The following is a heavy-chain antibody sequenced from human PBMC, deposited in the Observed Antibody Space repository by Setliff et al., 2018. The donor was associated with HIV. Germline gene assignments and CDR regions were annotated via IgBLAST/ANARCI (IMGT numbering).Heavy chain of an antibody. CDR1: GFTFSDHY. V-gene: IGHV3-72*01. J-gene: IGHJ4*02. CDR2: TKNKDNSFTT. Sequence: PGGSLRLSCAASGFTFSDHYMDWVRQAPGKGLEWVGRTKNKDNSFTTEYAASVKGRFTISRDDSKNSLSLHMNSLRAEDTAVYYCAKLQEGHVYSHYDSWGQGTLVTVSS. CDR3: AKLQEGHVYSHYDS. D-gene: IGHD2-21*01.